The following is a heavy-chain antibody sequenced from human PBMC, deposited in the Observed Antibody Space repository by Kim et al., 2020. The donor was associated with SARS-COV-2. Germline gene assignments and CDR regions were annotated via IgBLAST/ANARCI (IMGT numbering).Heavy chain of an antibody. CDR1: GFTFSSYW. CDR2: INSGGSSS. D-gene: IGHD3-10*01. J-gene: IGHJ4*02. CDR3: ARFRWFGGHYFDY. Sequence: GGSLRLSCAASGFTFSSYWMNWVRQAPGKGLVWVSRINSGGSSSCYAAFVKRHFTISRDHAKKTLHLQMNILSAEDTVVYYWARFRWFGGHYFDYWGQGTLVTVSS. V-gene: IGHV3-74*01.